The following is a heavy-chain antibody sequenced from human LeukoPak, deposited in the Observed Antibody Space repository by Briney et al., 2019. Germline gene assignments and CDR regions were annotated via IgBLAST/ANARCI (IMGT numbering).Heavy chain of an antibody. CDR3: TRSSSGSSNYYYYYYMDV. Sequence: GGSLRLSCAASGFTFSGPAMHWVRQASGKGLEWVGRIRSKANSYATAYAASVKGGFTISRDDSKNTAYLQMNSLKTEDTAVYYCTRSSSGSSNYYYYYYMDVWGKGTTVTVSS. CDR2: IRSKANSYAT. J-gene: IGHJ6*03. CDR1: GFTFSGPA. D-gene: IGHD1-26*01. V-gene: IGHV3-73*01.